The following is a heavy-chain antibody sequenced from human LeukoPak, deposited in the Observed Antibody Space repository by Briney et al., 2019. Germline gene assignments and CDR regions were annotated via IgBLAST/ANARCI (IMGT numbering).Heavy chain of an antibody. J-gene: IGHJ4*02. CDR3: ASRMVRGVDY. CDR1: GFTFSSYE. V-gene: IGHV3-48*03. D-gene: IGHD3-10*01. Sequence: PGGSLRLSCAASGFTFSSYEMNWVRQAPGKGLEWVSYISSSGSTIYYADSVKGRFTISTDNAKNSLYLQMNSLRAEDTAVYYCASRMVRGVDYWGQGTLVTVSS. CDR2: ISSSGSTI.